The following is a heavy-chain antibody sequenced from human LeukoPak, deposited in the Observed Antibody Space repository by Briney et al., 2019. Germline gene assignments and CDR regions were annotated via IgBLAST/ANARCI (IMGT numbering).Heavy chain of an antibody. CDR1: GVSFSGYY. J-gene: IGHJ3*02. Sequence: SETLSLTCAVYGVSFSGYYWSWIRQPPGKGLDWIGEINHTGSTDYNPSLKSRVTISVDTSKNHFSLKPRSVTAADTAVYYCATGGTGWYLKAAFDIWGRGTLVTVSS. D-gene: IGHD6-19*01. CDR3: ATGGTGWYLKAAFDI. CDR2: INHTGST. V-gene: IGHV4-34*01.